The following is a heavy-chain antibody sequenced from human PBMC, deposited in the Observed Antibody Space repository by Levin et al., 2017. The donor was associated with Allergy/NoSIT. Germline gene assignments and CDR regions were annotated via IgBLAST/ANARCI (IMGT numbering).Heavy chain of an antibody. CDR3: TTELRWSPVDLDD. J-gene: IGHJ4*02. V-gene: IGHV3-15*01. CDR2: IKSTTDGGTT. Sequence: PGESLKISCAGSGFTFTNAWMSWVRQGPGKGLEWVGRIKSTTDGGTTEYATPVKGRFTISRDDSKNTLFLQMNSLKTEDTAVYYCTTELRWSPVDLDDWGQGTLVTVSS. CDR1: GFTFTNAW. D-gene: IGHD4-23*01.